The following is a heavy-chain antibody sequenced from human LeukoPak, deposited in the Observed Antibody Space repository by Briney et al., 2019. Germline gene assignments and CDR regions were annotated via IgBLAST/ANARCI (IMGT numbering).Heavy chain of an antibody. V-gene: IGHV3-21*01. Sequence: GGSLRLSCAASGITFSSYSMNWVRQAPGKGLEWVSSISSSSDYIYYADSVKGRFTISRDNAKNSLYLQMNSLRAEDTAVYYCARVSNYYGMDVWGQGTTVTVSS. J-gene: IGHJ6*02. CDR2: ISSSSDYI. CDR3: ARVSNYYGMDV. D-gene: IGHD6-6*01. CDR1: GITFSSYS.